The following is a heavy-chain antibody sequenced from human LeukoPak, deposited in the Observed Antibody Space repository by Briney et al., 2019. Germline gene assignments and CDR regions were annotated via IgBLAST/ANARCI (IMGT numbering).Heavy chain of an antibody. Sequence: GGSLRLSCAASGFTFSSYSMNWVRQAPGKGLEWVSAISGSGGSTYYADSVKGRSTISRDNSKNTLYLQMNSLRAEDTAVYYCAKDSVGGWHDAFDIWGQGTMVTVSS. CDR2: ISGSGGST. V-gene: IGHV3-23*01. J-gene: IGHJ3*02. CDR1: GFTFSSYS. D-gene: IGHD6-19*01. CDR3: AKDSVGGWHDAFDI.